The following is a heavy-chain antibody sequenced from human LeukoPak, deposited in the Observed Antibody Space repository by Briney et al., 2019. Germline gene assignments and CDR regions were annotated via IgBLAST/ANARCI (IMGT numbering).Heavy chain of an antibody. CDR2: IIPIFGTA. J-gene: IGHJ4*02. D-gene: IGHD6-13*01. Sequence: SVKVSCKASGGTFSSYAISWVRQAPGQGLEWMGRIIPIFGTANYAQKFQGRVTITTDESTSTAYMELSSLRSEGTAVYYCARSGAAAGPYFDYWGQGTLVTVSS. CDR1: GGTFSSYA. CDR3: ARSGAAAGPYFDY. V-gene: IGHV1-69*05.